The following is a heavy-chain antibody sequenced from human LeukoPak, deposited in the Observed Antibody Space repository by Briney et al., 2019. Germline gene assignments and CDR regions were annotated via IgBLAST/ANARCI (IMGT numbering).Heavy chain of an antibody. Sequence: GASVKVSCKASGYTFTSYDINWVRQATGQGLEWMGWMNPNSGNTGYAQKFQGRVTMTRNTSISTAYMELSSLRSEDTAVYYRAREMEPPDDYYYYGMDVWGQGTTVTVSS. V-gene: IGHV1-8*01. J-gene: IGHJ6*02. CDR3: AREMEPPDDYYYYGMDV. D-gene: IGHD1-1*01. CDR2: MNPNSGNT. CDR1: GYTFTSYD.